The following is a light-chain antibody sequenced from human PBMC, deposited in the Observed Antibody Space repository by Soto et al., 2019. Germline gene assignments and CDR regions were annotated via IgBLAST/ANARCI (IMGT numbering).Light chain of an antibody. CDR2: DAS. J-gene: IGKJ3*01. V-gene: IGKV3-11*01. CDR1: QSVTNY. Sequence: ETVLTQSPATLSLSPGERATLSCRASQSVTNYLAWYQQKPGQAPRLLIYDASNRATGVPDRFSGSGSGTDFTLTISSLEPEDFAVNYCQQRSDWPPFTFGPGTKVDIE. CDR3: QQRSDWPPFT.